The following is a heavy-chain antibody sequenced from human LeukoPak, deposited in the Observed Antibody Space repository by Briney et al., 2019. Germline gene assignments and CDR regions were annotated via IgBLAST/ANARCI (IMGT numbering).Heavy chain of an antibody. D-gene: IGHD5-18*01. CDR1: GFTFSTYA. J-gene: IGHJ4*02. CDR3: ARAQRGYNYLDY. V-gene: IGHV3-23*01. CDR2: NSGSGSST. Sequence: PGGSLRLSCAASGFTFSTYAMNWVRQAPGKGLEWVSTNSGSGSSTYYVDSVKGRFTIYRDNLKNTLYLQMNSLRAEDTAVYYCARAQRGYNYLDYWGQGTLVTVSS.